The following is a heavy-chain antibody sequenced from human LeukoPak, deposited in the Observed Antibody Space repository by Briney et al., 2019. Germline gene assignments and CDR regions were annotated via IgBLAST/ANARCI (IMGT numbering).Heavy chain of an antibody. V-gene: IGHV3-23*01. CDR2: ISDSGGRT. CDR3: AKGGVAVSGTPNQGYFDS. Sequence: GGSLRLSCAVSGITLSNYGMSWVRQAPGKGLEWVAGISDSGGRTNYADSVKGRFTISRDNPKNTLYLQMNSLRAEDTAFYYCAKGGVAVSGTPNQGYFDSWGQGTLVTVSS. CDR1: GITLSNYG. J-gene: IGHJ4*02. D-gene: IGHD6-19*01.